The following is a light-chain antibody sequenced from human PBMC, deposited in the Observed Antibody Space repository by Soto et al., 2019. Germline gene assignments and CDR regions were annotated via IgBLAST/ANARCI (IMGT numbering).Light chain of an antibody. CDR1: QNVLNW. CDR3: QQYNTYWT. CDR2: DAS. V-gene: IGKV1-5*01. Sequence: DIQMTQSPSTLSASVGDRVTITCRASQNVLNWLAWYQQKPGKAPKLLIFDASTLATGVPSRFSGSGSGTEFSLTISSLQPDAPATYYCQQYNTYWTFGQGTKVEVK. J-gene: IGKJ1*01.